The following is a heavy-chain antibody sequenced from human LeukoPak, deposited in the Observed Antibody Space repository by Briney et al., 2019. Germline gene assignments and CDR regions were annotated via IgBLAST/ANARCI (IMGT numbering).Heavy chain of an antibody. V-gene: IGHV5-10-1*01. Sequence: GESLKISCKGSGYTFTSYWISWVRQMPGKGLEWMGKIDPSDSYTSYSPSFQGHVTISADKSISAAFLQWSSLKASDTAMYYCARHSHYDFWSGYLDYRGQGTLVTVSS. CDR3: ARHSHYDFWSGYLDY. J-gene: IGHJ4*02. CDR1: GYTFTSYW. D-gene: IGHD3-3*01. CDR2: IDPSDSYT.